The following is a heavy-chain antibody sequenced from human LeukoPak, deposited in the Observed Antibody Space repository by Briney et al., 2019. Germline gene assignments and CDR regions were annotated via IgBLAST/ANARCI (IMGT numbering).Heavy chain of an antibody. Sequence: GGSLRLSCAASGFTFSSYGMHWVRQAPGKGLEWVAVIWYDGSNKYYADSVKGRFTISRDNSKNTLYLQMNSLRAEDTAVYYCARVRTMVRGVHNAFDIWGQGTMVTVSS. D-gene: IGHD3-10*01. CDR2: IWYDGSNK. CDR1: GFTFSSYG. J-gene: IGHJ3*02. V-gene: IGHV3-33*01. CDR3: ARVRTMVRGVHNAFDI.